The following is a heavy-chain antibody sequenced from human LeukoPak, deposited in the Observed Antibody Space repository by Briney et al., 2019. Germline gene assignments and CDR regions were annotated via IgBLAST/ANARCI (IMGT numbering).Heavy chain of an antibody. Sequence: GGSLRLSCAASGFTFSSCAMTWVRQAPGKGLEWVSTISGSGDGTYYADSVKGRFTISRDNSKNTLYLQLTSLRVEDTAVYYCAKVATWTYFDSWGQGTLVTVSS. CDR3: AKVATWTYFDS. CDR2: ISGSGDGT. J-gene: IGHJ4*02. V-gene: IGHV3-23*01. CDR1: GFTFSSCA. D-gene: IGHD3/OR15-3a*01.